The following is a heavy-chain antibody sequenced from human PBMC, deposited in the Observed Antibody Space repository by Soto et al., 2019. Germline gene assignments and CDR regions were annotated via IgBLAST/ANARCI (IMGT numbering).Heavy chain of an antibody. J-gene: IGHJ4*02. CDR3: AKVSRRGSAIDYDY. D-gene: IGHD3-10*01. V-gene: IGHV1-8*01. Sequence: GASVKVSCKASGYSFSSYDINWVRQAAGQGLEWMGWMNPTTGDTGYAQKFQGRVTMTRDTSITTAYMELYSLQSDDTAVYYCAKVSRRGSAIDYDYWGQGTPVTVSS. CDR2: MNPTTGDT. CDR1: GYSFSSYD.